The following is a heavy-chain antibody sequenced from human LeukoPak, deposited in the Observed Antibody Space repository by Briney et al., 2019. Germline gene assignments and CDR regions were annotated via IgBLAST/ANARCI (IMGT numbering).Heavy chain of an antibody. D-gene: IGHD3-22*01. Sequence: ASVKVSCKASGGTFSSYAISWVRQAPGQGLEWMGGIIPIFGTANYAQKFQGRVTITTDESTSTAYMELSSLRSEDTAVYYCARDGRDHYDSSGYYRPYYFDYWGQGTLVTVSS. CDR3: ARDGRDHYDSSGYYRPYYFDY. J-gene: IGHJ4*02. CDR1: GGTFSSYA. CDR2: IIPIFGTA. V-gene: IGHV1-69*05.